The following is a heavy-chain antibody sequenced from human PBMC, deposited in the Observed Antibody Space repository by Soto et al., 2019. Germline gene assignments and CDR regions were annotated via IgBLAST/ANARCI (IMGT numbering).Heavy chain of an antibody. D-gene: IGHD3-10*01. CDR2: IIPIYGTI. CDR3: ASVGLIRGEIDWFDP. J-gene: IGHJ5*02. CDR1: GGTFSTYA. Sequence: QVQLVQSGAEVKKPGSSVKVSCKASGGTFSTYAITWVRQAPGQGLEWMGGIIPIYGTINYVQRFQGRVTITADESTSAAYMELSSLRAEDTAVYYCASVGLIRGEIDWFDPWGQGTLVTVSS. V-gene: IGHV1-69*12.